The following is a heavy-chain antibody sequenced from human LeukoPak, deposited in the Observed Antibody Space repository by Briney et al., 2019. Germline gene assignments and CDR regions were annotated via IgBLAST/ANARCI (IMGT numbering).Heavy chain of an antibody. CDR3: AKSIAVAGGFDY. CDR1: GFTFSSYG. Sequence: GGSLRLSCAASGFTFSSYGMSWVRQAPGKGLEWVSAISGSGGSTYYADSVKGRFTISRDNFKNTLYLQMNSLRAEDTAVYYCAKSIAVAGGFDYWGQGTLVTVSS. D-gene: IGHD6-19*01. V-gene: IGHV3-23*01. CDR2: ISGSGGST. J-gene: IGHJ4*02.